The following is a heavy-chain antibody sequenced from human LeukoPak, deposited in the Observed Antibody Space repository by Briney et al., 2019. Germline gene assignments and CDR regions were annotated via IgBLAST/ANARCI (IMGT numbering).Heavy chain of an antibody. CDR2: IWDDGSNK. D-gene: IGHD6-13*01. CDR1: GFTFNNYG. Sequence: QPGGSLRLSCAASGFTFNNYGFHGVRQAPGKGLEWVTVIWDDGSNKYYADSVKGRFTISRDNSKSTLYLQMNSLRAEDTAVYYCARHALRSSWSSGGMDVWGQGTTVTVSS. J-gene: IGHJ6*02. V-gene: IGHV3-33*01. CDR3: ARHALRSSWSSGGMDV.